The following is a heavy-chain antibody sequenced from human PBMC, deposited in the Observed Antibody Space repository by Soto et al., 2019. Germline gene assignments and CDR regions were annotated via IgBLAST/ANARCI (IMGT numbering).Heavy chain of an antibody. Sequence: QVQVVESGGGVVQPGTSLRLSCAASGFTFSVSAIHWVRQAPGKRLEWVAVISSDGSHQYYADSVRGRFTISRDNSKKTLYLQMNSLRAEDTAVYYCARPYCRSTRCYLYYYGMDVWGPGTTVTVSS. CDR3: ARPYCRSTRCYLYYYGMDV. V-gene: IGHV3-30-3*01. CDR2: ISSDGSHQ. CDR1: GFTFSVSA. D-gene: IGHD2-2*01. J-gene: IGHJ6*02.